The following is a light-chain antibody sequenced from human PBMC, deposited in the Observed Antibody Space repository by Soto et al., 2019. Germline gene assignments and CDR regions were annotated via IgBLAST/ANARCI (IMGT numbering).Light chain of an antibody. CDR1: QSVSSN. V-gene: IGKV3-15*01. CDR3: QQYNNRPQFN. Sequence: EIVMTQSPATLSVSPGERATLSCRASQSVSSNLAWYQQKPGQAPRLLIYGASTRATGIPARFSGSGSGTEFTLTISSLQSEDFAVYYCQQYNNRPQFNIRPRT. CDR2: GAS. J-gene: IGKJ3*01.